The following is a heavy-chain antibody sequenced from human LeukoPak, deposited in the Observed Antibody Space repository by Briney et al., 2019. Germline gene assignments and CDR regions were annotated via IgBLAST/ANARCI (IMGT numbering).Heavy chain of an antibody. V-gene: IGHV3-74*01. D-gene: IGHD3-22*01. CDR1: GFTFSSYW. Sequence: GGSLRLSCAASGFTFSSYWMHWVRHAPGKGLVWVSRINGDGSSTAYADSVKGRFTISRDNAKNTLYLQMNSLTAEDTAVYYCAREWGYYDSSGPLWCDAFDIWGQGTMVTVSS. CDR3: AREWGYYDSSGPLWCDAFDI. J-gene: IGHJ3*02. CDR2: INGDGSST.